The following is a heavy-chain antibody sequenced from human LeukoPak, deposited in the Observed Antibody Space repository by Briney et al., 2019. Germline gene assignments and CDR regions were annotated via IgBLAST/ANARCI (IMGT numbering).Heavy chain of an antibody. Sequence: GGSLRLSCAASGFTFSSYWMSWVRQAPGKGLEWVANIKQDGSEKYYVDSVKGRFTISRDNAKNSLYLQMNSLRAEDTAVYYCARVTTYYYDSSGWFWFDPWGQGTLVTVSS. CDR2: IKQDGSEK. CDR3: ARVTTYYYDSSGWFWFDP. CDR1: GFTFSSYW. V-gene: IGHV3-7*01. D-gene: IGHD3-22*01. J-gene: IGHJ5*02.